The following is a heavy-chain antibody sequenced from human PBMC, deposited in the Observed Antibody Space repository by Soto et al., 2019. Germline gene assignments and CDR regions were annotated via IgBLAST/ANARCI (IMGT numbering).Heavy chain of an antibody. J-gene: IGHJ4*02. CDR1: EFSFSRYA. CDR3: VKQMTKWTDSFFDF. D-gene: IGHD4-17*01. V-gene: IGHV3-23*01. CDR2: LGPDGRNT. Sequence: GGSLRLSCVASEFSFSRYAMTWVRQAAGKGLQWVAGLGPDGRNTFYGESVRGRFTISRDNSRNTLYLQMSSLRAEDTAVYFCVKQMTKWTDSFFDFWGQGIQVTVSS.